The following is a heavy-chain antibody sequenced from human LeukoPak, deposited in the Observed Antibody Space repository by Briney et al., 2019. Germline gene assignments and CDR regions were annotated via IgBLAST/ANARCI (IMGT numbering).Heavy chain of an antibody. J-gene: IGHJ4*02. Sequence: GGSLRLSCAASGFTFSSYWMHWVRQAPGKGLVWVSRINSDGSSTSYADSVKGRFTISRDNAKNTLYLQMNSLRAEDTAVYYCAREDYDILTGYYGNWGQGTLVTVSS. CDR2: INSDGSST. D-gene: IGHD3-9*01. V-gene: IGHV3-74*01. CDR1: GFTFSSYW. CDR3: AREDYDILTGYYGN.